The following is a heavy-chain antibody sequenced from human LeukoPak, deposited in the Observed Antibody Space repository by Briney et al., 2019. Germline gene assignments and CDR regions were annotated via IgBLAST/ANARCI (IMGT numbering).Heavy chain of an antibody. CDR1: GGSISSSNW. J-gene: IGHJ6*03. V-gene: IGHV4-4*02. CDR2: IYHSGST. D-gene: IGHD6-6*01. Sequence: SGTLSLTCAVSGGSISSSNWWSWVRQPPGKGLEWIGEIYHSGSTNYNPSLKSRVTISVDKSKNQFSLKLSSVIAADTAVYYCAKAYSSSDYYYMDVWGKGTTVTVSS. CDR3: AKAYSSSDYYYMDV.